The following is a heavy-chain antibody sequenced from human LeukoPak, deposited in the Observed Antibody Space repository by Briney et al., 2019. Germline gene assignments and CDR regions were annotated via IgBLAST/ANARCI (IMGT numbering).Heavy chain of an antibody. V-gene: IGHV4-34*01. J-gene: IGHJ3*01. CDR1: GGSFSGYY. CDR3: ALSDYYDSSGYSY. D-gene: IGHD3-22*01. CDR2: INHSGST. Sequence: PSETLSLTRAVYGGSFSGYYWSWIRQPPGKGLEWIGEINHSGSTNYNPSLKSRVTISVDASKNQFSLKLSSVTAADAAVYYCALSDYYDSSGYSYWGQGTMVTVSS.